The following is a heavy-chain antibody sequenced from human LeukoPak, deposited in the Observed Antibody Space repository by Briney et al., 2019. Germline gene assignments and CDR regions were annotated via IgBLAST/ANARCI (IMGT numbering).Heavy chain of an antibody. CDR1: GYTFIGYC. CDR2: INPKSGDT. Sequence: ASVKVSCEASGYTFIGYCMHWVRQAPGQGLEWMGWINPKSGDTNYAQSFQGRVTVTRDTSISTAYIDLSRLRSDDTAIYYCARGRGSSPYDAFDIWGQGTMVTVSS. V-gene: IGHV1-2*02. J-gene: IGHJ3*02. D-gene: IGHD3-16*01. CDR3: ARGRGSSPYDAFDI.